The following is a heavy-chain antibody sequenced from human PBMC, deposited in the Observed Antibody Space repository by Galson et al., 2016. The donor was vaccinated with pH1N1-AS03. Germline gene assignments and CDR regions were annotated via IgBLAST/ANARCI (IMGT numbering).Heavy chain of an antibody. Sequence: LRLSCAASGFTFSDFAMHWVRQAPGKGLDWVAVISYDGSNRYYEDSVKGRFTISRDSSKNTLYLQMNSLRPEDTAMYYCARDYIVGATRGAGTFDVWGHGTMVTVSS. J-gene: IGHJ3*01. D-gene: IGHD1-26*01. CDR1: GFTFSDFA. CDR2: ISYDGSNR. CDR3: ARDYIVGATRGAGTFDV. V-gene: IGHV3-30-3*01.